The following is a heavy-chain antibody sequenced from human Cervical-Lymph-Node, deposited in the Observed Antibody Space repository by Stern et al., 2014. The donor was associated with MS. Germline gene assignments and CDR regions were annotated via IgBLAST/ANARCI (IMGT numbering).Heavy chain of an antibody. CDR1: GDSVSSNSAA. CDR2: TYYKSQMYN. D-gene: IGHD2-2*02. V-gene: IGHV6-1*01. Sequence: VQLQQSGPGLVKPSQTLSLTCAISGDSVSSNSAAWNWIRQSPSRGLEWLGRTYYKSQMYNDYAVSVKSRITINPDTSKNQFSLQLNSVTPEDTAVYYCARDRVDIVVVPAAIRMGYYGMDVWGQGTTVTVSS. CDR3: ARDRVDIVVVPAAIRMGYYGMDV. J-gene: IGHJ6*02.